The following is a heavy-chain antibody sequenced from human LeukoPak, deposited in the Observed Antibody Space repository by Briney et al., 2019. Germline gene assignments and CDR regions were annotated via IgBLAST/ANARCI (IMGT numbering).Heavy chain of an antibody. Sequence: PGRSLRFSCAAPGLTFDAYAMPWVRQAPGKGLEWVSGISWNSGSIGYADSVKGRFTISRDNAKNSLYLQMNSLRAEDTALYYCAKDYGGYYYYYGMDVWGQGTTVTVSS. CDR3: AKDYGGYYYYYGMDV. J-gene: IGHJ6*02. D-gene: IGHD4-17*01. CDR2: ISWNSGSI. CDR1: GLTFDAYA. V-gene: IGHV3-9*01.